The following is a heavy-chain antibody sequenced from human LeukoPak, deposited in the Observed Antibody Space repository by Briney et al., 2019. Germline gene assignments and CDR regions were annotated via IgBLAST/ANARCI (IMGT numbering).Heavy chain of an antibody. Sequence: GGSLRLSCAASGFTFDDYAMHWVRQAPGKGLEWVSGISWNSGSIGYAGSVKGRFTISRDNAKNSLYLQMNSLRAEDTALYYCAKDSSSWYFDAFDIWGQGTMVTVSS. V-gene: IGHV3-9*01. CDR2: ISWNSGSI. J-gene: IGHJ3*02. CDR1: GFTFDDYA. CDR3: AKDSSSWYFDAFDI. D-gene: IGHD6-13*01.